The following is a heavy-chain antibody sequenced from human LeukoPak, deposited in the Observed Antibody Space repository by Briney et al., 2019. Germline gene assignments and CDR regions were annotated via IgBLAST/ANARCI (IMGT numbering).Heavy chain of an antibody. Sequence: SETLSLTCAVYGGSFSGYYWSWIRQPPGKGLEWIGEINHSGSTNYNPSLKSRVTISVDTSKNQFSLKLRSVTAADTAVYYCARGLWQQTLYYYYYMDVWGKGTTVTVSS. CDR3: ARGLWQQTLYYYYYMDV. D-gene: IGHD6-13*01. J-gene: IGHJ6*03. CDR1: GGSFSGYY. V-gene: IGHV4-34*01. CDR2: INHSGST.